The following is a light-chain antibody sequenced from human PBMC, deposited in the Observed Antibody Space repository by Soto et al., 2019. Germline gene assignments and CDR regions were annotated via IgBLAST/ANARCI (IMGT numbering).Light chain of an antibody. V-gene: IGKV3-15*01. Sequence: EIVLTQSPATLSLSPGERATVSCWASQSVSSNLAWYQQKPGQAPSLLIYGAFTRATGIPARFSGTGSGTEFTLTISSLQSEDFALYYCQQYNDWPLTFGQGTKV. CDR2: GAF. J-gene: IGKJ1*01. CDR1: QSVSSN. CDR3: QQYNDWPLT.